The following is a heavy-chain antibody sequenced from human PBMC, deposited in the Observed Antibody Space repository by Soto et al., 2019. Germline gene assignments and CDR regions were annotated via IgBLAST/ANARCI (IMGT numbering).Heavy chain of an antibody. CDR1: GGSISSGDYY. Sequence: PSETLSLTCTVSGGSISSGDYYWSWIRQPPGKGLEWIGYIYYSGSTYYNPSLKSRVTISVDTSKNQFSLKLSSVTAADTAVYDCARDTHYYYGMDVWGQGTKVTVSS. V-gene: IGHV4-30-4*01. J-gene: IGHJ6*02. CDR2: IYYSGST. CDR3: ARDTHYYYGMDV.